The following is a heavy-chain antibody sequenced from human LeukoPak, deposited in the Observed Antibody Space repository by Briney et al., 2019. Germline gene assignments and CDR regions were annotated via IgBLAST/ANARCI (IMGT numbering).Heavy chain of an antibody. Sequence: PGGSLRLSCAASGFTFSSYGMHWVRQAPGKGLEWVAFIRYDGSNKYYADSVKGRFTISRDNSKNTLYLQMNSLRAEDTAVYYCAKDAQGVIIYCTNGVCHLDYWGQGTLVTVSS. CDR2: IRYDGSNK. CDR3: AKDAQGVIIYCTNGVCHLDY. CDR1: GFTFSSYG. D-gene: IGHD2-8*01. J-gene: IGHJ4*02. V-gene: IGHV3-30*02.